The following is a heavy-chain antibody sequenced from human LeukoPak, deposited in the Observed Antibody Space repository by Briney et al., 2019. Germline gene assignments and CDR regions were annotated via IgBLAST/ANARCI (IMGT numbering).Heavy chain of an antibody. CDR1: GYIFTGHY. V-gene: IGHV1-2*02. CDR3: AREIRKGQWPVFALNY. J-gene: IGHJ4*02. Sequence: GASVKVSCKASGYIFTGHYMHWLRQAPEQGLEWMGWINPNNGGTNYAQKFQGRVTVTRDTSISTAYMELSRLRSDDTAVYYCAREIRKGQWPVFALNYWGQGTLVTVSS. CDR2: INPNNGGT. D-gene: IGHD6-19*01.